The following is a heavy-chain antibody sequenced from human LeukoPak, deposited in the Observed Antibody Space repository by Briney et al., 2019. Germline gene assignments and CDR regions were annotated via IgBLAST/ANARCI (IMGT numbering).Heavy chain of an antibody. D-gene: IGHD3-10*02. Sequence: GGSVRHFHCVSGFTYSSYAMSWVRQAPGKGLEWVSAISVSGGSTYYADTVKGRFTISRDNSKNTLYLQMNSLRAEDTAVYYCAELGITMIGGVWGKGTTVTISS. CDR1: GFTYSSYA. J-gene: IGHJ6*04. CDR2: ISVSGGST. V-gene: IGHV3-23*01. CDR3: AELGITMIGGV.